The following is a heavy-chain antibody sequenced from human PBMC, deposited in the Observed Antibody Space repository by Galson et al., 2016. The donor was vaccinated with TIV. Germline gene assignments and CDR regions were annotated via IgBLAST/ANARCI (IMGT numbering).Heavy chain of an antibody. Sequence: SVKVSCKASGHTFTTCGISWVRQAPGQGLEWMGWISGYNGNTNYAQNLQGRVTLTTATSTSTAYMELRSLRSDDTAMYYCARDRMDLLSGAWFDPWGQGTLVTVSS. CDR2: ISGYNGNT. J-gene: IGHJ5*02. CDR3: ARDRMDLLSGAWFDP. V-gene: IGHV1-18*01. CDR1: GHTFTTCG. D-gene: IGHD1-26*01.